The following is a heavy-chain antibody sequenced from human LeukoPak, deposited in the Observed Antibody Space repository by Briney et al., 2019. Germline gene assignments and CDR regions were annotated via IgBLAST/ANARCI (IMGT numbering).Heavy chain of an antibody. D-gene: IGHD2-15*01. J-gene: IGHJ3*02. CDR3: ARAGPRVVAATRLYAFDI. CDR2: ISSGSSYI. V-gene: IGHV3-21*01. CDR1: QFTFINYS. Sequence: IPGGSLRLSCAASQFTFINYSMNWVRQAPGKGLEWVSSISSGSSYIYYADSVEGRFTISRDNAKNSLYLQTDSLRAEDTAVYYCARAGPRVVAATRLYAFDIWGQGTMVTVSS.